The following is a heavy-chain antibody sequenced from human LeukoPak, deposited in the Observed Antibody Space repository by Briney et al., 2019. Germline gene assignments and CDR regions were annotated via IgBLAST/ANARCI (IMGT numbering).Heavy chain of an antibody. D-gene: IGHD3-10*01. V-gene: IGHV4-38-2*02. CDR1: GYSISSGYY. CDR3: ARSDYKEVRGVIDY. Sequence: PSETLSLTCTVSGYSISSGYYWGWIRQPPGKGLEWIGSIYHSGSTYYNPSLKSRVTISVDTSKNQFSLKLSSVTAADTAVYYCARSDYKEVRGVIDYWGQGTLVTVSS. CDR2: IYHSGST. J-gene: IGHJ4*02.